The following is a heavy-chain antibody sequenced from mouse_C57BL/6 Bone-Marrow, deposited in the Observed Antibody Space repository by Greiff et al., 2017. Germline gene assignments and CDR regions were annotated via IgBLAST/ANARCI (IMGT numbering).Heavy chain of an antibody. Sequence: QVQLQPPGAELVMPGASVKLSCKASGYTFTSYWMHWVKQRPGQGLEWIGEIDPSDSYTNYNQKFKGKSTLTVDKSSSTAYMQLSSLTSEDSAVYYCARDATVVAPYAMDYWGQGTSVTVSS. V-gene: IGHV1-69*01. J-gene: IGHJ4*01. D-gene: IGHD1-1*01. CDR2: IDPSDSYT. CDR3: ARDATVVAPYAMDY. CDR1: GYTFTSYW.